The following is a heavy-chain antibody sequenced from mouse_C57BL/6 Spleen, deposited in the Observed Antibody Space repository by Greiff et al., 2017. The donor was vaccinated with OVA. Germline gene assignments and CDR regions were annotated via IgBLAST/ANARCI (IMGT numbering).Heavy chain of an antibody. CDR1: GFSFTTYA. J-gene: IGHJ3*01. Sequence: EVQGEESGGGLVQPGGSLKLSCAASGFSFTTYAMNWVRQTPGKGLEWVARIRSKSNNYATYHANSVKDRFTISRDDSESMIYLQMINLKTADTAVDYYVGTGGYGSSRKGFAYWGQGTLVTVSA. D-gene: IGHD1-1*01. V-gene: IGHV10-1*01. CDR2: IRSKSNNYAT. CDR3: VGTGGYGSSRKGFAY.